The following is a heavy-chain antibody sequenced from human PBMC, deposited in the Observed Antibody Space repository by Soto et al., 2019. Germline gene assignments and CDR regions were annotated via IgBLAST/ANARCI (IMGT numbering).Heavy chain of an antibody. D-gene: IGHD3-9*01. CDR2: MNPNSGNT. J-gene: IGHJ4*01. CDR3: ATGLLRYYAY. Sequence: ASVKVSCKASGYTFTSYDIYWVRQATGQGLEWMGWMNPNSGNTGYAQKFQGRVTMTRNTSISTAYMELSSLNTEDTAVYYCATGLLRYYAYWGHGTLVTVSS. V-gene: IGHV1-8*01. CDR1: GYTFTSYD.